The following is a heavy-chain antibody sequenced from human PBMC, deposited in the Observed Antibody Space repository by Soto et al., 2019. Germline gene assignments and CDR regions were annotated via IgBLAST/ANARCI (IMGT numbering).Heavy chain of an antibody. CDR3: AGDDVWRGYYMGAFDI. Sequence: KASETLSLTSTVSGGSISSSSYYWGWIRQPPGKGLEWIGSIYYSGSTYYNPSLKSRVTISVDTSKNQFSLKLSSVTAADTAVYYCAGDDVWRGYYMGAFDIGGKGKMV. J-gene: IGHJ3*02. V-gene: IGHV4-39*01. CDR1: GGSISSSSYY. D-gene: IGHD3-3*01. CDR2: IYYSGST.